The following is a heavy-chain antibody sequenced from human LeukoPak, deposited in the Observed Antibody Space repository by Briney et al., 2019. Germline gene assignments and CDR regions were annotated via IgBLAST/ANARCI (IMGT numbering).Heavy chain of an antibody. D-gene: IGHD3-22*01. CDR1: GYTFTGYY. J-gene: IGHJ3*02. V-gene: IGHV1-2*04. Sequence: AASVKVSCKASGYTFTGYYMHWVRQAPGQGLEWMGWINPNSGGTNYAQKFQGWVTMTRDTSISTAYMELSRLRSDDTAVYYCARFGKSYYDSSGYYYDAFDIWGQGTMVTVSS. CDR2: INPNSGGT. CDR3: ARFGKSYYDSSGYYYDAFDI.